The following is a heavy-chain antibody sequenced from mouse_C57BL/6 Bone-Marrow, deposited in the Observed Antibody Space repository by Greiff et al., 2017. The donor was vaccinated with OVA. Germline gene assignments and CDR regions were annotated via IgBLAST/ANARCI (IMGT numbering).Heavy chain of an antibody. CDR1: GYAFSSYW. Sequence: QQSGAELVKPGASVKISCKASGYAFSSYWMNWVKQRPGKGLEWIGQIYPGDGDTNYNGKFKGKATLTADKSSSTAYMQLSSLTSEDSAVYFCARSGYGSSYWFDYWGQGTTLTVSS. V-gene: IGHV1-80*01. D-gene: IGHD1-1*01. CDR3: ARSGYGSSYWFDY. J-gene: IGHJ2*01. CDR2: IYPGDGDT.